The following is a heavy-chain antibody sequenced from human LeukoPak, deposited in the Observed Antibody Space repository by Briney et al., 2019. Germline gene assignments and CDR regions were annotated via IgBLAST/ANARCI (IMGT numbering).Heavy chain of an antibody. CDR2: INPNSGGT. Sequence: ASVKVSCKASGYTFTGYYMHWVRQAPGQGLEWMGWINPNSGGTNYAQKFQGRVTMTRDTSISTAYMELSRLRSDDTAVYYCATLLTAATGAFDIWGQGTMVTVSS. CDR3: ATLLTAATGAFDI. V-gene: IGHV1-2*02. CDR1: GYTFTGYY. D-gene: IGHD2-2*01. J-gene: IGHJ3*02.